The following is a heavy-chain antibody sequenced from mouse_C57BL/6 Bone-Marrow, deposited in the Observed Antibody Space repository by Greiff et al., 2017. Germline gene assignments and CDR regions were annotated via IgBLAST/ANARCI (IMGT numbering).Heavy chain of an antibody. CDR2: ISDGGSYT. D-gene: IGHD1-1*01. V-gene: IGHV5-4*01. CDR1: GFTFSSYS. J-gene: IGHJ3*01. Sequence: DVKLVESGGGLVKPGGSLQLSCAASGFTFSSYSMSWVRQTPEKRLVWVATISDGGSYTYYPDNVKGRLTIFRDNAMNNLSLQMSYLKSEDTAMYYCARDCPVYYGSSPFAYWGQGTLVTVSA. CDR3: ARDCPVYYGSSPFAY.